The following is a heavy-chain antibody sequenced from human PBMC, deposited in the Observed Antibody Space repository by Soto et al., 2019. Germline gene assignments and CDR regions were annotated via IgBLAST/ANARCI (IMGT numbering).Heavy chain of an antibody. V-gene: IGHV1-3*01. Sequence: ASVKVSCKASGYTFTSYAVHWVRQAPGQRLEWMGWINAGNGNTKYSQKFQGRVTITRDTSASTAYMELSSLRSEDTAVYYCAGSVMTTVTRTGHPLYPWGQGTLVTVSS. D-gene: IGHD4-17*01. J-gene: IGHJ5*02. CDR2: INAGNGNT. CDR1: GYTFTSYA. CDR3: AGSVMTTVTRTGHPLYP.